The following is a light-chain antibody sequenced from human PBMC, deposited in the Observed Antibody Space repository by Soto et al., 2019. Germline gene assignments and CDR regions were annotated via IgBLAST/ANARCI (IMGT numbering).Light chain of an antibody. V-gene: IGLV2-14*01. Sequence: QSALTQPASVSGSPGQSITISCTGTISDVGAYNYVSWYQQNPGKAPKLMIYDVTNRPSGVSNRFSGSKSGNTASLTISRLQAEDEGDYYCSSYTSFSTRGIFGGGTQLTVL. CDR1: ISDVGAYNY. CDR3: SSYTSFSTRGI. J-gene: IGLJ2*01. CDR2: DVT.